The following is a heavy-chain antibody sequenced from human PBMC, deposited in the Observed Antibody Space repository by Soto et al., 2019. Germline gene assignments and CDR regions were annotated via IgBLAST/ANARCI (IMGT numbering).Heavy chain of an antibody. J-gene: IGHJ4*02. CDR2: IYYSGST. Sequence: PSETLSLTCTVSGGSISSGGYYWSWIRQHPGKGLEWIGYIYYSGSTYYNPSLKSRVTISVDTSKKQFSLRLSSVTAADTAVYYCASRHSRSGYFDYWGQGTLVTVSS. CDR3: ASRHSRSGYFDY. CDR1: GGSISSGGYY. D-gene: IGHD6-13*01. V-gene: IGHV4-31*03.